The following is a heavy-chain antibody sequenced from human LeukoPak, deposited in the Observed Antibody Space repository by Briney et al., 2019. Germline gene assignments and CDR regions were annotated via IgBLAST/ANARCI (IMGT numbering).Heavy chain of an antibody. CDR2: VDPEDGET. Sequence: ASVKVSCKVSGYTFTDYYMHWVQQAPGKGLERMGLVDPEDGETIYAEKFQGRVTITADTSTDTAYMELSSLRSEDTAVYYCATDTGYSSSGGAFDIWGQGTMVTVSS. V-gene: IGHV1-69-2*01. CDR1: GYTFTDYY. CDR3: ATDTGYSSSGGAFDI. J-gene: IGHJ3*02. D-gene: IGHD6-13*01.